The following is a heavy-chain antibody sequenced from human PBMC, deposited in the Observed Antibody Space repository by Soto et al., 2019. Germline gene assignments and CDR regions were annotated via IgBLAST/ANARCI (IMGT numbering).Heavy chain of an antibody. CDR1: GYNSNRYW. CDR3: ARSLVNGTYDAFDI. V-gene: IGHV5-51*01. J-gene: IGHJ3*02. D-gene: IGHD6-13*01. CDR2: IYPGDSDT. Sequence: GESLKISCKGSGYNSNRYWIGWVRQMPGKGLEWMGVIYPGDSDTRYSPSLQGQVTISADKSSSAAYLQWSSLQASDTATYYCARSLVNGTYDAFDIWGQGTMVTVSS.